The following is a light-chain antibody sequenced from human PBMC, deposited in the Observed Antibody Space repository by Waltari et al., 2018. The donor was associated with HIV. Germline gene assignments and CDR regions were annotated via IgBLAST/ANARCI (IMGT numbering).Light chain of an antibody. CDR2: SNN. CDR1: KSHVGSNP. J-gene: IGLJ3*02. CDR3: AARDDSLNAWV. V-gene: IGLV1-44*01. Sequence: QSVLTQPPSASGTPGRSVTISCSANKSHVGSNPLNWYRQVPGTAPKLLMFSNNQRPSGVPDRFSGSKSGTSASLAIRGRKSEDEADYYCAARDDSLNAWVFGGGTKVTVL.